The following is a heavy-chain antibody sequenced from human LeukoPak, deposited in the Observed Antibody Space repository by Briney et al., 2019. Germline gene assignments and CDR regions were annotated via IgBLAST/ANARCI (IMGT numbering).Heavy chain of an antibody. J-gene: IGHJ4*02. CDR2: IYYSGST. CDR1: GGSISSYY. Sequence: SETLSLTCTVSGGSISSYYWSWIRQPPGKGLEWIGYIYYSGSTNYNPPLKSRVTISVDTSKNQFSLKLSSVTAADTAVYYCARVGSSWYSTGYYFDYWGQGTLVTVSS. D-gene: IGHD6-13*01. V-gene: IGHV4-59*01. CDR3: ARVGSSWYSTGYYFDY.